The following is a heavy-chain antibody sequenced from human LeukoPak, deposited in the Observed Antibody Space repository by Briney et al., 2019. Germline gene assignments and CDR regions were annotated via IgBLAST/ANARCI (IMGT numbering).Heavy chain of an antibody. CDR2: ISDSGGST. CDR1: GFTFSSYA. D-gene: IGHD3-10*01. V-gene: IGHV3-23*01. J-gene: IGHJ4*02. Sequence: GGSLRLSCAASGFTFSSYAMSWVRQAPGEGLEWVSGISDSGGSTYYADSVKGRFTISRDNSKNTLYLQMNSLRAEDTAVYYCAKPQPATSLIIMVRASFDYWGQGTLVTVSS. CDR3: AKPQPATSLIIMVRASFDY.